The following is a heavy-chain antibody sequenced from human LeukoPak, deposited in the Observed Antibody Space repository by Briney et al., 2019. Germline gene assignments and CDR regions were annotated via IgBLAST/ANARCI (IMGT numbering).Heavy chain of an antibody. CDR1: GFTFSTYA. CDR3: AKSGTYYYGSGSRNYFDY. CDR2: ISGSGANT. V-gene: IGHV3-23*01. J-gene: IGHJ4*02. D-gene: IGHD3-10*01. Sequence: GGSLRLSCAASGFTFSTYAMSWVRQAPGKGLEWVSTISGSGANTYYADSVRGRFTISRDNSKNTLYLQMNSLRAEDTAVYYCAKSGTYYYGSGSRNYFDYWGQGTLVTVSS.